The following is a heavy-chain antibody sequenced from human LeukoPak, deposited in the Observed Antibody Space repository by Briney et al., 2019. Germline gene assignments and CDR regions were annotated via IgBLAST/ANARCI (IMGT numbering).Heavy chain of an antibody. CDR3: ARDSYGDANFDS. CDR1: GFTFSNYW. J-gene: IGHJ4*02. CDR2: IKQDGSEK. Sequence: GGSLRLSCAASGFTFSNYWMNWARQAPGKGLEWVANIKQDGSEKHYVDSVKGRFTISRDTSKNAVYLQMNSLRAEDTAVYYCARDSYGDANFDSWGQGTLVTVSS. V-gene: IGHV3-7*03. D-gene: IGHD4-17*01.